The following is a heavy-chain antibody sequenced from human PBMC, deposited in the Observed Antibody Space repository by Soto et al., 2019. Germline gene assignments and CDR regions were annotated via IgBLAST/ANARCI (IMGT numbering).Heavy chain of an antibody. CDR2: IFYTGSR. V-gene: IGHV4-30-4*01. Sequence: PXETRSHACGVAGGITVRVASWWNRIRQPPGKGLEWIGSIFYTGSRYYSPSLKSRASMSIDTSKNLFSLRRRSLTAADTAAYFCARVKATLYRHYYFDYWGQGTPVTVSS. J-gene: IGHJ4*02. CDR3: ARVKATLYRHYYFDY. CDR1: GGITVRVASW. D-gene: IGHD5-12*01.